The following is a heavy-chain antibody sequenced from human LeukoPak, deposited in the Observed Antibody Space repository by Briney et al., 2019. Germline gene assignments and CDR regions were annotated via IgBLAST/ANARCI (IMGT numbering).Heavy chain of an antibody. CDR1: GFTFSSYA. D-gene: IGHD3-22*01. CDR2: ISGSGTST. J-gene: IGHJ4*02. CDR3: AKPAGWYYDSSGYFNY. Sequence: GSLRLSCTASGFTFSSYAMNWVRQAPGKGLGWVSGISGSGTSTYYADSVKGRFTISRDNSKNTLYLQMNSLRAEDTAVYYCAKPAGWYYDSSGYFNYWGQGILVTVSS. V-gene: IGHV3-23*01.